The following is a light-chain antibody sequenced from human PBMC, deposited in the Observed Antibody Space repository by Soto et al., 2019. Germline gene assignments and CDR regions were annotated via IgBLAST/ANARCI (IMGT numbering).Light chain of an antibody. J-gene: IGLJ2*01. CDR2: GVS. CDR3: SSYAGSSVV. Sequence: QSALTQPPSASGSPGQSVTISCTGTSSDVGSYNLVSWHQQHPGKAPKVMIYGVSQRPSGVPDRFSGSKSGITASLTVSGLQAEDEADYYCSSYAGSSVVFGAGTKVTVL. V-gene: IGLV2-8*01. CDR1: SSDVGSYNL.